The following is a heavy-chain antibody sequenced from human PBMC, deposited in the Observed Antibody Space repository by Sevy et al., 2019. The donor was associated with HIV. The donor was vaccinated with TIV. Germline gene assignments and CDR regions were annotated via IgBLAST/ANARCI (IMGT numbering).Heavy chain of an antibody. J-gene: IGHJ4*02. CDR1: GFTFRIYA. V-gene: IGHV3-23*01. Sequence: GPLRLSCTTSGFTFRIYAMSWVRQAPGKGLEWVSAISGSGSSTYYADSVKGRFTISRDNSKNTLYLQMNSLRAEDTAIFYCAKEGGSHYDTSGSFDDWGQGTRVTVSS. CDR2: ISGSGSST. D-gene: IGHD3-22*01. CDR3: AKEGGSHYDTSGSFDD.